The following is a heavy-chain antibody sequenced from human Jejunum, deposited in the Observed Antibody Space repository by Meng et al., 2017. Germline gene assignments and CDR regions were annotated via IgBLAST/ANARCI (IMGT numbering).Heavy chain of an antibody. CDR1: GYFLTSFG. Sequence: QVLVVPSGAEVKKPGASVNVSCPPFGYFLTSFGISWVRQSPGQGLEWMGRINPDNGVTNSAQRFQGRVTLTRDTSITTAYMELNRLTSGDTAFYYCARGGRDDYNVPHYWGQGTLVTAPQ. CDR2: INPDNGVT. CDR3: ARGGRDDYNVPHY. D-gene: IGHD5-24*01. J-gene: IGHJ4*02. V-gene: IGHV1-2*06.